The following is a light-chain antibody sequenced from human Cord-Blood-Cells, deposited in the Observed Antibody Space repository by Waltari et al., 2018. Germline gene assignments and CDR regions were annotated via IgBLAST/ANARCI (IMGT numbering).Light chain of an antibody. CDR3: QQYDNLPFT. CDR1: QDISNY. Sequence: IQMTQSPSSLSASLGDSVTITCQASQDISNYLNWYQQKPGKAPKLLIYDASNLETGVPSRFSGSGSGTDFTFTISSLQPEDIATYYCQQYDNLPFTFGPGTKVDIK. J-gene: IGKJ3*01. CDR2: DAS. V-gene: IGKV1-33*01.